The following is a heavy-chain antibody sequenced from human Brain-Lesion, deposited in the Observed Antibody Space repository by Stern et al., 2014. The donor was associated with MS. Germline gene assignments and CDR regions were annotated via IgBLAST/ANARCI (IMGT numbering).Heavy chain of an antibody. V-gene: IGHV4-39*01. D-gene: IGHD2-15*01. CDR2: IYSSGNT. CDR1: GGSVSSTSYA. J-gene: IGHJ5*02. Sequence: VQLVESGPGLVKPSETLSLTCTVAGGSVSSTSYAWAWVRQPPGKGLEWIGTIYSSGNTYYSPSLQSRLPISLDPSKNQFPLQRRSGTAADTAVYYCAGEEDIRYCSGGSCTGNWFDPWGQGTLVTVSS. CDR3: AGEEDIRYCSGGSCTGNWFDP.